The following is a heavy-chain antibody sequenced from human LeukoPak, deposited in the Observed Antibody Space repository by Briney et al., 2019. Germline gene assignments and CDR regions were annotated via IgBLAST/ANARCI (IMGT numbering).Heavy chain of an antibody. V-gene: IGHV3-30*18. CDR1: GFTFSSYG. CDR3: AKLIAVAGTEPFDY. J-gene: IGHJ4*02. Sequence: GGSLRLSCAASGFTFSSYGMHWVRQAPGKGLEWVAVISYDGSNKYYADSVKGRFTISRDNSKNTLYLQMNSLRAEDTAVYYCAKLIAVAGTEPFDYWGQGTLVTVSS. D-gene: IGHD6-19*01. CDR2: ISYDGSNK.